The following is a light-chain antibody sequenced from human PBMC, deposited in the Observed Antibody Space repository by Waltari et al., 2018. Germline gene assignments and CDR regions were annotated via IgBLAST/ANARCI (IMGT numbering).Light chain of an antibody. Sequence: QSVLTQPPSASGTPGQRVTISCSGSSSNIGRNYVYWYPQLPGTAPELLMYRNSELAPGVPHRFSGSKSCTSGSLARSGLRCEEEAAYYCAAWDDSLSALWVFGGGTKLTVL. CDR1: SSNIGRNY. CDR3: AAWDDSLSALWV. V-gene: IGLV1-47*01. CDR2: RNS. J-gene: IGLJ3*02.